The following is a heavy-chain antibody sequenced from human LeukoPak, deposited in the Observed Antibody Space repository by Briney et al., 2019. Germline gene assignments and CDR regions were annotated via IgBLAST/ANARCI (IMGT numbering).Heavy chain of an antibody. V-gene: IGHV5-51*01. CDR3: ARRESSSWSHYYYYYGMGV. CDR2: IYPGSSDT. Sequence: PGESLKISCKGSGYSFTSYWIAWVRQMPGKGLEWMGIIYPGSSDTRYSPSFQGQVTISADKSIGTAYLQWSSLKASDTAMYYCARRESSSWSHYYYYYGMGVWGQGTTVTVSS. CDR1: GYSFTSYW. D-gene: IGHD6-13*01. J-gene: IGHJ6*02.